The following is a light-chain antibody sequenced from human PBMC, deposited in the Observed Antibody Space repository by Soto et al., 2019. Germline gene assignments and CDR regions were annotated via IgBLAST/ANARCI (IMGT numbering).Light chain of an antibody. V-gene: IGKV1-5*03. Sequence: DIQMTQSPSTLSASVGDRVTITCRASQSIKNWLAWYQQKPGEAPKLLIYKASTLERGVPSRFSGSGSGTAFTLAISWLQHDAVATYYGHQYNSYSQFTFGPGTKVDIK. CDR2: KAS. CDR3: HQYNSYSQFT. CDR1: QSIKNW. J-gene: IGKJ3*01.